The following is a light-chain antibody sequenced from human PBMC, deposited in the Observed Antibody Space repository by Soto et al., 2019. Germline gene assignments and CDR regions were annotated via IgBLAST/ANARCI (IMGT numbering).Light chain of an antibody. Sequence: EIVMTQSPATLSVSPGERATLSCRASQSVSSNLAWYQQKPGQAPRLLIYGASTRATGIPARFSGSGSGTEFTLTISSLQSEDFAVYYCQQYNNWPLHTSGGGTKVDIK. CDR1: QSVSSN. CDR2: GAS. CDR3: QQYNNWPLHT. V-gene: IGKV3-15*01. J-gene: IGKJ4*01.